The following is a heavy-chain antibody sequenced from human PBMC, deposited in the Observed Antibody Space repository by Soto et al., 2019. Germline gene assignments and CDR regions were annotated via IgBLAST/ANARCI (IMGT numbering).Heavy chain of an antibody. CDR1: SVSISSSGYF. D-gene: IGHD6-19*01. Sequence: QLQLQESGPGLVQPSETLSLTCTVSSVSISSSGYFWGWVRQPPGKGLEWIGMISYSGSTYYSPSLKSRGTISADTSKNQFSLRLSSVTAADTSVFHCMNYKSGWEYWGQGTLVTVSS. V-gene: IGHV4-39*01. CDR3: MNYKSGWEY. J-gene: IGHJ4*02. CDR2: ISYSGST.